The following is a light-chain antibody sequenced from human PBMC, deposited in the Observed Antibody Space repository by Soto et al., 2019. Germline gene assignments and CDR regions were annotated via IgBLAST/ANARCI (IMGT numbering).Light chain of an antibody. Sequence: DIQMTQSPSTLSASVGDRVTITCRASQSISSWLAWYQHKPGKAPQLLIYDASSLESGVPSRFSVSGSGTEFTLTISSLQPDYFATDYCQQYNSYLFTFGPGTKVDIK. J-gene: IGKJ3*01. CDR2: DAS. V-gene: IGKV1-5*01. CDR3: QQYNSYLFT. CDR1: QSISSW.